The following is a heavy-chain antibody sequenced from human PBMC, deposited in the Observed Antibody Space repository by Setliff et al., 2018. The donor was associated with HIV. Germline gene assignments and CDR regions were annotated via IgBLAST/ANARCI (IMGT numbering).Heavy chain of an antibody. J-gene: IGHJ4*02. Sequence: SETLSLTCAVYGGSFSAYSWNWIRQPPGKGLEWIGEINHSGSTNYNTSLKSRVTMSVDTSKNQFSLKLTSVTAADTAVYYCARALYTYGPIPFDYWGQGTLVTVSS. CDR3: ARALYTYGPIPFDY. D-gene: IGHD5-18*01. CDR2: INHSGST. V-gene: IGHV4-34*01. CDR1: GGSFSAYS.